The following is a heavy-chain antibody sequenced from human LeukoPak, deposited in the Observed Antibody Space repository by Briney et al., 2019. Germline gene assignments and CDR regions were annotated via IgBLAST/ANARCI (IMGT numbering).Heavy chain of an antibody. V-gene: IGHV4-39*01. J-gene: IGHJ4*02. Sequence: PSETLSLTCTVSGGSISSSSYYWGWIRQPPGKGLEWIGSIYYSGSTYYNPSLKSRVTISVDTSKNQFSLKLSSVTAADTAVYYCAISAGGFFDYWGQGTLVTVSS. CDR1: GGSISSSSYY. CDR3: AISAGGFFDY. CDR2: IYYSGST.